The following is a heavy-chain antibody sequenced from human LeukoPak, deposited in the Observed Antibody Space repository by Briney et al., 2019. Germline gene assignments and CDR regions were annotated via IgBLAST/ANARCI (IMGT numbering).Heavy chain of an antibody. CDR1: GYTFTSYG. J-gene: IGHJ6*02. D-gene: IGHD3-10*01. Sequence: ASVKVSCKASGYTFTSYGISWVRQAPGQGLEWMGWISAYNGNTNYAQKLQGRVTMTTDTSTSTAYMELRSLRSDDTAVYYCARDTNVLLWFGELSSYYYGMDVWGQGTTVTVSS. V-gene: IGHV1-18*01. CDR3: ARDTNVLLWFGELSSYYYGMDV. CDR2: ISAYNGNT.